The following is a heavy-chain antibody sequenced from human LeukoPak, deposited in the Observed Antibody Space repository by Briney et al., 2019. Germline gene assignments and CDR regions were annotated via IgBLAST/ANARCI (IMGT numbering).Heavy chain of an antibody. Sequence: SETLSLTCAVYGGSFSGYYWSWVRQPPGKGLEWIGEINHSGSTNYNPSLKSRVTISVDTSKNQFSLKLSSVTAADTAVYYCARHRSGGDCYSCIDYWGQGTLVTVSS. CDR1: GGSFSGYY. CDR3: ARHRSGGDCYSCIDY. J-gene: IGHJ4*02. V-gene: IGHV4-34*01. CDR2: INHSGST. D-gene: IGHD2-21*02.